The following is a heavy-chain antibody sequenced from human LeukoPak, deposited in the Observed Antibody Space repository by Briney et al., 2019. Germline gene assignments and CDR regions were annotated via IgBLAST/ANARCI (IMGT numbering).Heavy chain of an antibody. CDR2: IYYSGST. D-gene: IGHD6-19*01. V-gene: IGHV4-59*08. CDR3: ATIAVAGHFDY. CDR1: GGSIRSYY. Sequence: PSETLSLTCTLSGGSIRSYYWSWIRQPPGKALEWIAYIYYSGSTNYNPSLKNRVTISVDTSKNQFSLKLSSVTAADTAVYYCATIAVAGHFDYWGQGTLVTVSS. J-gene: IGHJ4*02.